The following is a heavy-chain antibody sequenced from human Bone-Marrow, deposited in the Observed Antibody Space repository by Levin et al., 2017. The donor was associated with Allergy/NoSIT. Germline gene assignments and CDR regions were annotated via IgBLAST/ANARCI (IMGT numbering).Heavy chain of an antibody. D-gene: IGHD2-21*02. J-gene: IGHJ4*02. CDR1: GFSFRTSGVG. V-gene: IGHV2-5*02. CDR2: IYWDDDK. Sequence: SGPTLVKPTQTLTLTCSFSGFSFRTSGVGVGWVRQPPGKALEWLALIYWDDDKRYSPSLKNRLTITKDASKNQVMLTMSTLGPEDTATYFCVYRGDSNPTFDHWGQGTLVTISS. CDR3: VYRGDSNPTFDH.